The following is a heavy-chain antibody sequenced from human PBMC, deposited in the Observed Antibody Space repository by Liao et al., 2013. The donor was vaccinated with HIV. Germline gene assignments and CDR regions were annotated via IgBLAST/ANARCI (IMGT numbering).Heavy chain of an antibody. CDR2: IYTSGST. CDR3: ARVLNGFTPDY. Sequence: QLQLQESGPGLVKPSETLSLTCTVSGGSISSSSYYWGWIRQPPGKGLEWIGRIYTSGSTNYNPSLKSRVTISVDTSKNQFSLKLSSVTAADTAVYYCARVLNGFTPDYWGQGTLVTVSS. CDR1: GGSISSSSYY. J-gene: IGHJ4*02. V-gene: IGHV4-39*07. D-gene: IGHD3-9*01.